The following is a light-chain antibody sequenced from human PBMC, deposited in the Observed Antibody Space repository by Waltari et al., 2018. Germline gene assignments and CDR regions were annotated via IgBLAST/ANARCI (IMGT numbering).Light chain of an antibody. CDR1: QDIRNF. J-gene: IGKJ1*01. CDR2: GAS. V-gene: IGKV1-6*01. Sequence: IQMTQSPSSLSASLGDRVTITCQASQDIRNFLNWYQQKPGKAPKLLIYGASSLQSGVPSRFSGGASGTDFTLTISSLQPEDFATYYCLQDYDYPRTFGQGTRVELK. CDR3: LQDYDYPRT.